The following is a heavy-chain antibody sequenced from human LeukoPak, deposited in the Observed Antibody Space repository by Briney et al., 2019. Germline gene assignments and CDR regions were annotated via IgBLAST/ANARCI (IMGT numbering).Heavy chain of an antibody. CDR2: ISHDGSNK. Sequence: GGSLRLSCAASGFTFSNSIFHWVRQAPGKGLEWVALISHDGSNKQYADSVKGRFTISRDNSKNTLYLQMNSLRAEDTAVYYCARDAARVIDYWGQGTLVTVSS. CDR1: GFTFSNSI. V-gene: IGHV3-30*03. CDR3: ARDAARVIDY. D-gene: IGHD4-11*01. J-gene: IGHJ4*02.